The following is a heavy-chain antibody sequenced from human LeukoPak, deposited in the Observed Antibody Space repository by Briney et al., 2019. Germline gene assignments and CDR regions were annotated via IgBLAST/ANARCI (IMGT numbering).Heavy chain of an antibody. V-gene: IGHV4-34*01. D-gene: IGHD5-12*01. CDR2: INHSGST. J-gene: IGHJ4*02. Sequence: PSETLSLTCAVYGGSFSGYYWSWIRQPPGKGLEWIGEINHSGSTNYNPSLKSRVTISVDTSKNQFSLKLSSVTAADTAVYYCARGISGYDYSDYWGQGTLVTVSS. CDR1: GGSFSGYY. CDR3: ARGISGYDYSDY.